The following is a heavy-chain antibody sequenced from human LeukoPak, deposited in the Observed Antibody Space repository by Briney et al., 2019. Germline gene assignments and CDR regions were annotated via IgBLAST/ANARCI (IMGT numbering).Heavy chain of an antibody. D-gene: IGHD6-25*01. CDR2: IKTKSGGT. CDR3: AREEAATPSDFDY. V-gene: IGHV1-2*02. Sequence: GASVTVSCKASGYTFTGYFMHWVRQAPGQGLEWMGWIKTKSGGTKYAQKFQGRVTMTRDTSISTAYMELTRLRSDDTAVYYCAREEAATPSDFDYWGQGTLVTVSS. J-gene: IGHJ4*02. CDR1: GYTFTGYF.